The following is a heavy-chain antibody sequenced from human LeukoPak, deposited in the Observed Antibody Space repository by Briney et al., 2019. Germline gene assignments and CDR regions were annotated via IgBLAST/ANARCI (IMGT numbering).Heavy chain of an antibody. CDR2: ISGSGGST. CDR3: ARDIAVAGSRRFDY. J-gene: IGHJ4*02. CDR1: GFTFSSYA. V-gene: IGHV3-23*01. D-gene: IGHD6-19*01. Sequence: GGSLRLSCAASGFTFSSYAMNWVRQAPGKGLEWVSAISGSGGSTYYADSVKGRFTISRDNSKNTLYLQMNSLRAEDTAVYYCARDIAVAGSRRFDYWGQGTLVTVSS.